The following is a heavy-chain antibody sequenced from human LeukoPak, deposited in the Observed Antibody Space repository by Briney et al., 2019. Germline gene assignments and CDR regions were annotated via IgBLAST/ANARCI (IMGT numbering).Heavy chain of an antibody. CDR2: ISSSGSTI. D-gene: IGHD3-10*01. J-gene: IGHJ4*02. CDR1: GFTFSSYE. Sequence: GGSLRLSCAASGFTFSSYEMNLVRQAPGKGLEWVSYISSSGSTIYYADSVKGRFTISRDNAKNSLYLQMNSLRAEDTAVYYCARAPYYYGSGRWEYFDYWGQGTLVTVSS. CDR3: ARAPYYYGSGRWEYFDY. V-gene: IGHV3-48*03.